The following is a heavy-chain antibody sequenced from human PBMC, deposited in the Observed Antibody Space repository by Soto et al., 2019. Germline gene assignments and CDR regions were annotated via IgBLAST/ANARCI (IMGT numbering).Heavy chain of an antibody. J-gene: IGHJ4*02. CDR2: INHSGST. CDR3: ARVAVADYFDY. D-gene: IGHD6-19*01. V-gene: IGHV4-34*01. Sequence: PSETLSLTCAVYGGSFSGYYWSWIRQPPGKGLEWIGEINHSGSTNYNPSLKSRVTISVDTSKNQFSLKLSSVTAADTAVYYCARVAVADYFDYWGQGTLVTVSS. CDR1: GGSFSGYY.